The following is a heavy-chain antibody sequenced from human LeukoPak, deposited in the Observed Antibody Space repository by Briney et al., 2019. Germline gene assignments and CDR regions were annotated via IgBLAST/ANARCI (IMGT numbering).Heavy chain of an antibody. CDR2: ISSSSSTI. V-gene: IGHV3-48*04. CDR3: ARESSTSMTYYMDV. D-gene: IGHD2-2*01. J-gene: IGHJ6*03. Sequence: GGSLRLSCAASGFTFSSYSMTWVRQAPGKGLEWVSYISSSSSTIYYADSVKGRFTISRDNAKNSLYLQMNSLRAEDTAVYYCARESSTSMTYYMDVWGKGTTVTVSS. CDR1: GFTFSSYS.